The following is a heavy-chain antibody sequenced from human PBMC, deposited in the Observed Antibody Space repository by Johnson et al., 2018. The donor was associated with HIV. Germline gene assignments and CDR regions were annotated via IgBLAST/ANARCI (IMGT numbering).Heavy chain of an antibody. J-gene: IGHJ3*02. D-gene: IGHD6-19*01. CDR2: IQYDGSNK. V-gene: IGHV3-30*02. CDR3: ARVHPEVAGNDAFDI. CDR1: GFIFSSPG. Sequence: QVQLVESGGGVVQPGGSLRLSCVASGFIFSSPGMHWVRQAPGKGLEWVAFIQYDGSNKYYADSGKGRFTISRDNSKNTLYLQMNSLRAEDTAVYYCARVHPEVAGNDAFDIWGQGTMVTVSS.